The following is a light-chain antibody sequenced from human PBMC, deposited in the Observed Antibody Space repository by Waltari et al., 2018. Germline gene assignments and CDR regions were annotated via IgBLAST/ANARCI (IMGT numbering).Light chain of an antibody. Sequence: EIVLTQSPGTLSLYPGERATLSCRASQSVSSSYLAWYQQKPGQAPRLLIYGASSRATGIPDRFTGSGSGTDFTLTISRLEPEDFAVYYCQLYDSSPPLTFGGGTKVEIK. CDR1: QSVSSSY. J-gene: IGKJ4*01. CDR2: GAS. CDR3: QLYDSSPPLT. V-gene: IGKV3-20*01.